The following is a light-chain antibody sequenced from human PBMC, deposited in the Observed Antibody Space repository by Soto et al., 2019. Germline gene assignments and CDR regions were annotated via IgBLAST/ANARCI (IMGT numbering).Light chain of an antibody. CDR3: LLTSSGASVF. J-gene: IGLJ2*01. Sequence: QAVVTQEPSLTVSPGGTVTLTCGSSTGAVTSGHFPSWFQQKPGQAPRPLIYDTNNKQSWTPARFSGSVLGGKAALTLSGAQPEVEAEYYCLLTSSGASVFFGGGTKLTVL. CDR2: DTN. CDR1: TGAVTSGHF. V-gene: IGLV7-46*01.